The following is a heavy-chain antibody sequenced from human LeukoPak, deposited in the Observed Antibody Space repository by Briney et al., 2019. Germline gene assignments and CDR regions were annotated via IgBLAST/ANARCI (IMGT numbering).Heavy chain of an antibody. J-gene: IGHJ4*02. CDR2: MNPNSGNT. D-gene: IGHD6-19*01. V-gene: IGHV1-8*01. CDR1: GSTFTSYD. CDR3: ARGVAVAGRGVDY. Sequence: ASVKLSCKASGSTFTSYDINWVRQATGQGLEWRGWMNPNSGNTGCAQKFQGRVTMTRNTSISTAYMELSSLRSEDTAVYYCARGVAVAGRGVDYWGQGTLVTVSS.